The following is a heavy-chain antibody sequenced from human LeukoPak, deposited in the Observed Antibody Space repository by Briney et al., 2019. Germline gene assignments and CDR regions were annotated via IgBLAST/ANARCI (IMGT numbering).Heavy chain of an antibody. D-gene: IGHD1-14*01. CDR2: IKEDGSDK. Sequence: PGGSLRLSCVGSGFTFSTYWVNWVRQAPGKGLEWVASIKEDGSDKYYVDSVKGRFTISRDNAKNSLYLQMNSLRAEDTAVYYCVRGWTSAYNWGQGTLVTVSS. CDR3: VRGWTSAYN. CDR1: GFTFSTYW. V-gene: IGHV3-7*01. J-gene: IGHJ4*02.